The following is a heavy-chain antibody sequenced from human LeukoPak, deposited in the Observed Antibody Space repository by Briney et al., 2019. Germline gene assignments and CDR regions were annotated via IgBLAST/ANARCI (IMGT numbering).Heavy chain of an antibody. CDR2: IKQDGSEK. Sequence: GGSLRLSCAASGFTFSSYWMSWVRQAPGKGLEWVANIKQDGSEKYYVDSVKGRFTISRDNAKNSLYLQMNSLRAEDTAVYYCARGESSSWYDPPADYWGQGTLVTVSS. D-gene: IGHD6-13*01. J-gene: IGHJ4*02. V-gene: IGHV3-7*01. CDR3: ARGESSSWYDPPADY. CDR1: GFTFSSYW.